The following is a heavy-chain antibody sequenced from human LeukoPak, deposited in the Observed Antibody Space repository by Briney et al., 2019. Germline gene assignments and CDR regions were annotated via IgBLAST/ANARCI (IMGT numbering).Heavy chain of an antibody. Sequence: PSETLSLTCTVSGGSISSYYWSWIRQPPGKGLEWIAYIYYSGSTNYNPSLKSRVTISVDTSKNQFSLKLSSVTAADTAMYYCARGGFRACDYWGQGTLVTVSS. CDR2: IYYSGST. D-gene: IGHD3-16*01. CDR1: GGSISSYY. CDR3: ARGGFRACDY. J-gene: IGHJ4*02. V-gene: IGHV4-59*08.